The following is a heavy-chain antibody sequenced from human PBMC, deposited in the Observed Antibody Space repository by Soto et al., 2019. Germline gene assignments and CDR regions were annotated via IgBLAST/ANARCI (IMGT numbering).Heavy chain of an antibody. J-gene: IGHJ6*02. V-gene: IGHV1-18*01. Sequence: QVQLVQSGAEVKKPGASVKVSCKASGYTFTSYGINWVRQAPGQGLEWMGWISAYNGNTNYAQKLQGRVTITTDTSTSTAYMELRSLRSDDTAVYYCARVITGTTFYYYSGMDVWGQGTTVTVSS. CDR2: ISAYNGNT. CDR3: ARVITGTTFYYYSGMDV. CDR1: GYTFTSYG. D-gene: IGHD1-7*01.